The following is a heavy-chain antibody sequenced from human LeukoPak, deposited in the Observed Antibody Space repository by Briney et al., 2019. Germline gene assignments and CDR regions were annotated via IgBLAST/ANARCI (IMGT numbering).Heavy chain of an antibody. J-gene: IGHJ4*02. CDR1: GFTFSSYS. CDR3: VRDGGSGGDY. Sequence: GGSLRLSCAASGFTFSSYSMNWVRQAPGKGLEWVSGISGSGDNTYYADSVKGRFTISRDISDNTLYLQMNSLRAEDTAVYYCVRDGGSGGDYWGQGTLVTVSS. V-gene: IGHV3-23*01. D-gene: IGHD2-15*01. CDR2: ISGSGDNT.